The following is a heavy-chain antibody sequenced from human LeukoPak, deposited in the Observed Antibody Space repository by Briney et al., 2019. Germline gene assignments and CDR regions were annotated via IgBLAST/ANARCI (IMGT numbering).Heavy chain of an antibody. CDR1: GYSISSGYY. D-gene: IGHD3-10*01. CDR3: ARKSRLDDGELLDY. CDR2: IYHSGST. J-gene: IGHJ4*02. Sequence: PSETLSLTCTVSGYSISSGYYWGWIRQPPGRGLEWIGSIYHSGSTYYNPSLKSRVTISVDTSKNQFSLKLSSVTAADTAVYYCARKSRLDDGELLDYWGQGTLVTVSS. V-gene: IGHV4-38-2*02.